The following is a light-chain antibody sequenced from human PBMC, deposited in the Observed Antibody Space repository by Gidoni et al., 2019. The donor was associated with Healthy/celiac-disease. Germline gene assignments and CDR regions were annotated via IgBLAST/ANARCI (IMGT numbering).Light chain of an antibody. V-gene: IGKV1-39*01. CDR1: QSISSY. CDR2: AAS. CDR3: QQSYSTLGS. Sequence: DIQMTQSPSSLSASVGDRVTITCRASQSISSYLNWYQQKPGKAPKLLIYAASSLQSGVPSRFSVSGSGTDFTLTISSLQPEDFATYYCQQSYSTLGSFXQXTKLEIK. J-gene: IGKJ2*04.